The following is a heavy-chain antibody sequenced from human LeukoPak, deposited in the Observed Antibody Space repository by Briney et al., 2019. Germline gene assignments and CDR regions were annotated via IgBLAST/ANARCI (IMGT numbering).Heavy chain of an antibody. D-gene: IGHD6-19*01. CDR1: GFTFSTSG. CDR2: IYSGGST. CDR3: ARRGVAGTEYYFDY. J-gene: IGHJ4*02. V-gene: IGHV3-23*01. Sequence: GGSLRLSCATSGFTFSTSGMTWVRQAPGKGLEWVSVIYSGGSTYYTDSVKGRFTISRDISKNTLYLQMNSLRAKDTAVYFCARRGVAGTEYYFDYWGQGTLVTVSS.